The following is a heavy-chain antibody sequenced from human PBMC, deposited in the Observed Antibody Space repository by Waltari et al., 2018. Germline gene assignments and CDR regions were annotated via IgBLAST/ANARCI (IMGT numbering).Heavy chain of an antibody. CDR2: IYHSGNI. J-gene: IGHJ3*02. D-gene: IGHD6-19*01. Sequence: QVQLQESGPGLVKPSETLSLSCAVSGYSISSGYYWGWIRQPPGKWLEWIGNIYHSGNIYYIPSIKSRVTISVDTSKNKFSMKLSSVAATVTAVYYCARRSGWSTDAFDIWGQGTMVIVSS. CDR1: GYSISSGYY. V-gene: IGHV4-38-2*01. CDR3: ARRSGWSTDAFDI.